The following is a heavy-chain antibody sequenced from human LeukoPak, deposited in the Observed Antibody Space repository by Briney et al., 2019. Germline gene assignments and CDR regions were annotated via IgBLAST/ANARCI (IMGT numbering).Heavy chain of an antibody. Sequence: SETLSLTCAVYGGSFSGYYWSWIRQPPGKGLEWIGTIYYSGSTYYNPSLKSRVTISVDTSKNQFSLKLTSVTAADTAVYYCARGPSGYHNTGGQGTLVTVSS. V-gene: IGHV4-34*01. CDR2: IYYSGST. D-gene: IGHD5-12*01. CDR1: GGSFSGYY. J-gene: IGHJ4*02. CDR3: ARGPSGYHNT.